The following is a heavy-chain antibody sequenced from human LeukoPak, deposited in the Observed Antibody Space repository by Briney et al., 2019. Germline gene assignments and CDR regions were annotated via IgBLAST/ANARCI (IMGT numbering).Heavy chain of an antibody. J-gene: IGHJ4*02. CDR3: ARDSYYSSDY. Sequence: GSLRLSCAASGFTFSRYEMNWVRQAPGKGLEWISFITTSGNTIYYADSVKGRFTISRDNAKNSLYLQMNSLRAEDTAVYYCARDSYYSSDYWGQGTLVTVPS. CDR1: GFTFSRYE. CDR2: ITTSGNTI. V-gene: IGHV3-48*03. D-gene: IGHD3-22*01.